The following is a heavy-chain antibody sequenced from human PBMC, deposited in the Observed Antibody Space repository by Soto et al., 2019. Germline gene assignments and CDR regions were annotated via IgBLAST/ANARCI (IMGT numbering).Heavy chain of an antibody. Sequence: QVQLVQSGAEVKKPGSSVKVSCKASGGTFSSYTISWVRQAPGQGLEWMGRIIPILGIANYAQKFQGRVTMTADKSTSTAYMELSSLRSEDTAVYYCASGGSYWYWFDPWGQGTLVTVSS. J-gene: IGHJ5*02. CDR3: ASGGSYWYWFDP. CDR2: IIPILGIA. CDR1: GGTFSSYT. V-gene: IGHV1-69*02. D-gene: IGHD1-26*01.